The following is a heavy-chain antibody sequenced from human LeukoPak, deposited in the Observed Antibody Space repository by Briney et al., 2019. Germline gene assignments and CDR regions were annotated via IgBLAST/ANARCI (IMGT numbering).Heavy chain of an antibody. V-gene: IGHV3-23*01. CDR2: ISGSGGST. Sequence: GRSLSLACAASGFTFSSYSMSWVRQAPGKGLEWVSAISGSGGSTYYADSVKGRFTISRDNSKNTLYLQMNSLRAEDTAVYYCAKRIDGYKSAWGQASLVTVSS. J-gene: IGHJ5*02. CDR1: GFTFSSYS. CDR3: AKRIDGYKSA. D-gene: IGHD5-24*01.